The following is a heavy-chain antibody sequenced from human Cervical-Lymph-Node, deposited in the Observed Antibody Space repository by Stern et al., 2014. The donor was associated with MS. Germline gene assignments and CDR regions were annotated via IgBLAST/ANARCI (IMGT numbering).Heavy chain of an antibody. V-gene: IGHV3-64*01. CDR3: ARGGVGAIP. D-gene: IGHD1-26*01. CDR1: GFSFSTNA. Sequence: EDQLVESGGGLVQPGGSLRLSCAASGFSFSTNAMHWVRQAPGKGLEFVSAISSNGSITYYANSVKVRFTISRDNSKNTLYLQMGSLRTEDMAVYYCARGGVGAIPWGQGTLVTVSS. J-gene: IGHJ4*02. CDR2: ISSNGSIT.